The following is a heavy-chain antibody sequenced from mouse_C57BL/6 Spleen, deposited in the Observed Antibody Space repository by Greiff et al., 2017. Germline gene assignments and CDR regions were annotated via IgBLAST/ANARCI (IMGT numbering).Heavy chain of an antibody. Sequence: EVKLVESGGDLVKPGGSLKLSCAASGFTFSSYGMSWVRQTPDKRLEWVATISSGGSYTYYPDSVKGRFTISRDNAKNTLYLQMSSLKSEDTAMYYCARQGYGSSYGYCDVWGTGTTVTVSS. CDR1: GFTFSSYG. D-gene: IGHD1-1*01. J-gene: IGHJ1*03. V-gene: IGHV5-6*01. CDR2: ISSGGSYT. CDR3: ARQGYGSSYGYCDV.